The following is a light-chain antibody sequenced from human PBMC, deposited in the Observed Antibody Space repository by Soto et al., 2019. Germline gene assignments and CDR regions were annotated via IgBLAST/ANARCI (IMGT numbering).Light chain of an antibody. Sequence: DIQLTQSPSFLSASVGDRVTITCRASQDISRFLAWYQQKPGKAPKLLIYDASTLQSGVPSRFSGSGSGTEFTLTISSLQPEDFATYFCQQLDSYPITFGQGARLEIK. CDR2: DAS. CDR3: QQLDSYPIT. CDR1: QDISRF. J-gene: IGKJ5*01. V-gene: IGKV1-9*01.